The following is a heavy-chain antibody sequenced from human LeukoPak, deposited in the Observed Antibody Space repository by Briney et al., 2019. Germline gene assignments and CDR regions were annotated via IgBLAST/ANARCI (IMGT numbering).Heavy chain of an antibody. Sequence: PGGSLRLSCAASGFTFSSYSMNWVRQAPGKGLEWVSCISISSSYIYYADSVKGRFTISRDNAKNSMYLQINSMRAEDTAVYYCASESVEMAKIEYWGQGTLVTVSS. J-gene: IGHJ4*02. CDR3: ASESVEMAKIEY. D-gene: IGHD5-12*01. V-gene: IGHV3-21*01. CDR1: GFTFSSYS. CDR2: ISISSSYI.